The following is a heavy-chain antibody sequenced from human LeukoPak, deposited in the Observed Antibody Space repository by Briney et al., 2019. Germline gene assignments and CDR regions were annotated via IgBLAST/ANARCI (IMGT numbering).Heavy chain of an antibody. V-gene: IGHV3-30*04. CDR1: GFTFSSYA. Sequence: GGSLRLSCAASGFTFSSYAMHWVRQAPGKGLEWVAVISYDGSNKYYADSVKGRFTISRDNSKNTLYLQMNSLRAEDTAVYYCARYLNGGGDYWLFSFDYWGQGTQVTVSS. CDR3: ARYLNGGGDYWLFSFDY. CDR2: ISYDGSNK. J-gene: IGHJ4*02. D-gene: IGHD3-9*01.